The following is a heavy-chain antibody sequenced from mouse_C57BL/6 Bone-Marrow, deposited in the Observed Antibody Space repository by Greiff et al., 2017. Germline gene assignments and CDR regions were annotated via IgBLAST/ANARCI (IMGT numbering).Heavy chain of an antibody. CDR1: GYAFSSSW. Sequence: VQLQQSGPELVKPGASVKISCKASGYAFSSSWLNWVKQRPGKGLEWIGRIYPGDGDTNYNGKFKGKATLTADKSSSTAYKQLSSLTSEDSAVYCWARPIYYYGSTWFAYWGQGTLVTVSA. V-gene: IGHV1-82*01. CDR2: IYPGDGDT. CDR3: ARPIYYYGSTWFAY. J-gene: IGHJ3*01. D-gene: IGHD1-1*01.